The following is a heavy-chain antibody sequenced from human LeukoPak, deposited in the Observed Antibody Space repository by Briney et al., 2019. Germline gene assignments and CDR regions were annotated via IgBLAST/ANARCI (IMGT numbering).Heavy chain of an antibody. CDR2: IIPIFGTA. V-gene: IGHV1-69*05. CDR1: GGTFSSYA. Sequence: GASVKVSCKASGGTFSSYAISWVRQAPGQGLEWMGGIIPIFGTANYAQKFQGRVTITTDESTSTAYMELSSLRSEDTAVYYCARAYSSSKTNWYFDLWGRGTLVTVSS. D-gene: IGHD6-13*01. CDR3: ARAYSSSKTNWYFDL. J-gene: IGHJ2*01.